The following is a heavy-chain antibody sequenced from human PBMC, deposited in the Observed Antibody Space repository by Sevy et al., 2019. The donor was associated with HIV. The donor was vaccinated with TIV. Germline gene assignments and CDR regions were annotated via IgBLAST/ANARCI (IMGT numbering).Heavy chain of an antibody. Sequence: ASVKVSCKASEYTFTGYYIHWVRQAPAQGLEWMGCINPDTGVTSYVQKLHGRVSMTRDTYINTAYMELRSLSPDDTAEYFCARRFCGGAKCYEDYYFAMDVWGQGTTVTVSS. CDR2: INPDTGVT. J-gene: IGHJ6*02. V-gene: IGHV1-2*02. CDR1: EYTFTGYY. D-gene: IGHD3-3*01. CDR3: ARRFCGGAKCYEDYYFAMDV.